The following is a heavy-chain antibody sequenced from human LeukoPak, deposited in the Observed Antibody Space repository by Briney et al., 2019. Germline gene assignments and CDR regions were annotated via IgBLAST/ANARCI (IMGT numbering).Heavy chain of an antibody. V-gene: IGHV4-39*07. CDR2: MYYSGST. J-gene: IGHJ6*03. Sequence: SETLSLTCTVSGGSISSSSYYWGWIRQPPGKGLEWIGSMYYSGSTHYNPSLKSRVTISVDTSKNQFSLKLSSVPAADTAVYYCARTTMVRGTYYMDVWGKGTTVTISS. CDR1: GGSISSSSYY. D-gene: IGHD3-10*01. CDR3: ARTTMVRGTYYMDV.